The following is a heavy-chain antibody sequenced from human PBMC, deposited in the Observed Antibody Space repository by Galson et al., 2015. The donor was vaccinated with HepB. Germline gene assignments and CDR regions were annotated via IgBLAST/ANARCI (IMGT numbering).Heavy chain of an antibody. V-gene: IGHV4-59*08. CDR2: IYYSGST. Sequence: SETLSLTCTVSGGSISSYYWSWIRQPPGKGLEWIGYIYYSGSTNYNPSLKSRVTISVDTSKNQFSLKLSSVTAADMAVYYCARATMVRGDMRYFDYWGQGTLVTVSS. D-gene: IGHD3-10*01. J-gene: IGHJ4*02. CDR1: GGSISSYY. CDR3: ARATMVRGDMRYFDY.